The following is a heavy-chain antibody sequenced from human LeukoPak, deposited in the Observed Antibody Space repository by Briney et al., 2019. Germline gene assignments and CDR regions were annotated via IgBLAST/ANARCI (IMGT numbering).Heavy chain of an antibody. V-gene: IGHV3-7*01. Sequence: GGSLRLSCAASGISFSNYWMSWVRQAPGQGLEWVANIKQGGSERYYVDSVKGRFTISRDNAKNSLYLQMNNLRAEDTAVYFCAGSSTGTHFYYFDYWGQGTLVTVSS. J-gene: IGHJ4*02. CDR3: AGSSTGTHFYYFDY. CDR2: IKQGGSER. D-gene: IGHD1/OR15-1a*01. CDR1: GISFSNYW.